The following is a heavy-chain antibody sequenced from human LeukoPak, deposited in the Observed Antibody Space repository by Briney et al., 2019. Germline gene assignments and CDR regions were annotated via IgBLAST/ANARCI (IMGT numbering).Heavy chain of an antibody. CDR3: ARAEAAAAPSDY. J-gene: IGHJ4*02. D-gene: IGHD6-13*01. CDR1: GGSISSSNW. Sequence: GTLSLTCAVSGGSISSSNWWSWVRQPPGKGLEWVSVIYSGGSTYYADSVKGRFTISRDNSKNTLYLQMNSLRAEDTAVYYCARAEAAAAPSDYWGQGTLVTVSS. CDR2: IYSGGST. V-gene: IGHV3-53*01.